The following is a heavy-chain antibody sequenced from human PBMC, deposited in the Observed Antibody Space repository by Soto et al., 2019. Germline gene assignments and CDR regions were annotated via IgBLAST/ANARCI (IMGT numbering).Heavy chain of an antibody. CDR3: ARGYSSSWYDAWAFDI. V-gene: IGHV1-69*14. CDR1: GGTFSSYA. Sequence: QVQLVQSGAEVKKPGSSVKVSCKASGGTFSSYAISWVRQAPGQGLEWMGGIFPIFGTANYAQKFQGRVTITADKSTSTAYMELSSLRSEDTAVYYCARGYSSSWYDAWAFDIWGQGTMVTVSS. CDR2: IFPIFGTA. J-gene: IGHJ3*02. D-gene: IGHD6-13*01.